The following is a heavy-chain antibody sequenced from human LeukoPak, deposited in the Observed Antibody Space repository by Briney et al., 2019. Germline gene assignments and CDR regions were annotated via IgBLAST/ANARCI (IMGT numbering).Heavy chain of an antibody. D-gene: IGHD3-22*01. Sequence: GGSLRLSCAASGFTFSSYAMSWVRQAPGKGLEWVSAISGSGGSTYYADSVKGGFTISRNNSKNTLYLQMNSLRAEDTAVYYCAAIIRHEWLLRGRNQNRDHAFDIWGQGTMVNVSS. CDR1: GFTFSSYA. CDR2: ISGSGGST. V-gene: IGHV3-23*01. J-gene: IGHJ3*02. CDR3: AAIIRHEWLLRGRNQNRDHAFDI.